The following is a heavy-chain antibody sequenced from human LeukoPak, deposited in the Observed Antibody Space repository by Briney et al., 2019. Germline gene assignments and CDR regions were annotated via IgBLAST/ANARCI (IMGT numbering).Heavy chain of an antibody. CDR3: ATLLPPYWYFDL. J-gene: IGHJ2*01. CDR1: GFTFSSYA. CDR2: ISGSGGST. Sequence: PGGSLRLSCAAPGFTFSSYAMCWVRQAPGKGLEWVSAISGSGGSTYYADSVKGRFTISRDNSKNTLYLQMNSLRAEDTAVYYCATLLPPYWYFDLWGRGTLVTVSS. V-gene: IGHV3-23*01. D-gene: IGHD3-22*01.